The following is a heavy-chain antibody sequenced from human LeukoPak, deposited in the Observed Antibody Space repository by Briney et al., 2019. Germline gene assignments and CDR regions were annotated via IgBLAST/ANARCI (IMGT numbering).Heavy chain of an antibody. J-gene: IGHJ6*02. V-gene: IGHV3-30*18. D-gene: IGHD6-13*01. CDR2: ISYDGSNK. CDR3: AKDLGIEAAYCYGMDV. CDR1: GLTFSGNG. Sequence: GGSLRLSCAASGLTFSGNGMHWVRQAPGKGLEWVAVISYDGSNKYYADSVKGRFTISRDNSKNTVYLQMNSLRAEDTAVYYCAKDLGIEAAYCYGMDVWGQGTTVTVSS.